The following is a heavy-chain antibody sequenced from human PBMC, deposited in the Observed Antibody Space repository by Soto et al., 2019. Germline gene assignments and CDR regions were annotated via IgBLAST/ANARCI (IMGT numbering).Heavy chain of an antibody. CDR1: GFTVSSKY. CDR2: IQSGGTT. V-gene: IGHV3-66*01. CDR3: ARDDPGVRYYGMDV. J-gene: IGHJ6*02. Sequence: SLRLSCAASGFTVSSKYMTWVRQAPGKGLEWVSLIQSGGTTYYADSVKGRFTISRDTSENTLHLQMDSLRVEDTAVYYCARDDPGVRYYGMDVWGQGTTVTVSS.